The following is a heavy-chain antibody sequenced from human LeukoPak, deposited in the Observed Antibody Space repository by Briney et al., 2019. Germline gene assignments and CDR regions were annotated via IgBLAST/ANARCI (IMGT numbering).Heavy chain of an antibody. V-gene: IGHV3-48*02. CDR2: IGTSISNI. Sequence: PGGSLRLSCAASGFTFSSYGMNWVRQAPGXXXXWVSYIGTSISNIYYADSVKGRFTISRDNAKNSLYLQMNSLRDEDTAVYYCARHDYGGNSGDYWGQGNLVTVSS. J-gene: IGHJ4*02. CDR3: ARHDYGGNSGDY. CDR1: GFTFSSYG. D-gene: IGHD4-23*01.